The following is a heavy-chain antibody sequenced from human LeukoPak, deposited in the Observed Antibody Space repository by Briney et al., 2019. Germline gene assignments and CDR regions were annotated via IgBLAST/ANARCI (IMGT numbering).Heavy chain of an antibody. V-gene: IGHV4-39*07. CDR3: STGMLRGLAPVFLDY. CDR1: GGSISTSNYY. J-gene: IGHJ4*02. D-gene: IGHD3-10*01. CDR2: IYYSGST. Sequence: SETLSLTCTVSGGSISTSNYYWGWIRQPPGRGLEGIGSIYYSGSTYYNPSLKSRVTISLDTSKNQFSLNLRSVTAADTAVYYCSTGMLRGLAPVFLDYWGQGTLVTVSS.